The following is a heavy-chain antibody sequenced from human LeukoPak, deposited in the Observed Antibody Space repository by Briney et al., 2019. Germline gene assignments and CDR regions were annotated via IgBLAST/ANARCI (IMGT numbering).Heavy chain of an antibody. CDR2: ISTDGNDK. D-gene: IGHD6-19*01. V-gene: IGHV3-30*04. Sequence: PGGSLRLSCAASGFTFSGYAMHWVRQAPGKGLEWLTVISTDGNDKHYADSVKGRFTVARDNSKNTLLLQMNSLRPEDTAVFHCARGRAVTGSTVIDYWGQGTLVTVSS. CDR3: ARGRAVTGSTVIDY. J-gene: IGHJ4*02. CDR1: GFTFSGYA.